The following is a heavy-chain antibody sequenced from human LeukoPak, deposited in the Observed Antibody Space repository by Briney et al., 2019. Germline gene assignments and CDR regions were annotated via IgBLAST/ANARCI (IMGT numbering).Heavy chain of an antibody. V-gene: IGHV3-23*01. Sequence: PGGSLRLSCAVSGFTFSSYAMSWVRQAPGEGLEWVSGISGSGGSKYYADSVKGRFTISRDNSKNTLYLQMNALRAEDTAVYYCANKGVPIGSGWHAYWGQGTLVTVSS. CDR1: GFTFSSYA. J-gene: IGHJ4*02. CDR3: ANKGVPIGSGWHAY. CDR2: ISGSGGSK. D-gene: IGHD6-19*01.